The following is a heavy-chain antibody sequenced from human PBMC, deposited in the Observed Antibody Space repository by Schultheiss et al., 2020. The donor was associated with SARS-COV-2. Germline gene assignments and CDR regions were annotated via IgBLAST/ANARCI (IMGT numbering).Heavy chain of an antibody. CDR1: GYTFSSYS. Sequence: GESLKISCAASGYTFSSYSMNWVRQAPGKGLEWVSYISSSSSTIYYADSVKGRFTISRDNSKNTLYLQMNSLSSEDTAVYYCAIEWGYCTNGVYYPIYRVYYYYGMDVWGQGTTVTVSS. J-gene: IGHJ6*02. CDR3: AIEWGYCTNGVYYPIYRVYYYYGMDV. D-gene: IGHD2-8*01. CDR2: ISSSSSTI. V-gene: IGHV3-48*01.